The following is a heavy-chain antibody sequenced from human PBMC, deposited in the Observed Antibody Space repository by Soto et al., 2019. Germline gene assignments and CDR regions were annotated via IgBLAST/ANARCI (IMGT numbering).Heavy chain of an antibody. CDR3: AHRRTVRGVTNFDY. CDR1: GFSLSTNEVG. V-gene: IGHV2-5*02. D-gene: IGHD3-10*01. Sequence: QITLKESGPTLVKPTQTLTLTCTFSGFSLSTNEVGVGWIRQPPGKALEWLALIYWDDEQRYRPSLKSRLTITKDTSKNQVVLTMTNMDPVDTATYYCAHRRTVRGVTNFDYWGQGILVTVSS. CDR2: IYWDDEQ. J-gene: IGHJ4*02.